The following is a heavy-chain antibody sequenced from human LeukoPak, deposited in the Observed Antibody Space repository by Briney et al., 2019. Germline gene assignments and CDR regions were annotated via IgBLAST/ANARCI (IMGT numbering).Heavy chain of an antibody. CDR3: ARGVGSRYTDY. J-gene: IGHJ4*02. D-gene: IGHD3-16*02. CDR1: GGSFSGYY. CDR2: INHSGST. V-gene: IGHV4-34*01. Sequence: SETLSLTCAVYGGSFSGYYWSWIRQPPGKGLEWIGEINHSGSTNYNPPLKSRVTISFYASKDQFALKLISVTAADTAVYYCARGVGSRYTDYWGRGALVTVSS.